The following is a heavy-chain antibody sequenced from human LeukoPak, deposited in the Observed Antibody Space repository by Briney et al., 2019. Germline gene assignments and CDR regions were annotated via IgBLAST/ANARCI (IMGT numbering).Heavy chain of an antibody. CDR3: AKGSSTYSITSYWYFDL. D-gene: IGHD6-13*01. CDR1: GFTFSRYW. CDR2: ISGSGGST. V-gene: IGHV3-23*01. J-gene: IGHJ2*01. Sequence: PGGSLRLSCAGSGFTFSRYWMHWVRQTPGKGLVWVSAISGSGGSTYYADSVKGRFTISRDNSRNTLYLQMNSLRAEDTAIYYCAKGSSTYSITSYWYFDLWGRGTLVTVSS.